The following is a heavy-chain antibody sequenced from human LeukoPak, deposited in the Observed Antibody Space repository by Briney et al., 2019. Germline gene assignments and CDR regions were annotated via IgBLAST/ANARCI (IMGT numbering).Heavy chain of an antibody. CDR2: IYYSGST. CDR3: ARARLRPLDY. J-gene: IGHJ4*02. D-gene: IGHD5-12*01. V-gene: IGHV4-59*12. CDR1: GDSISSYY. Sequence: SETLSLTCTVSGDSISSYYWSWIRQPPGKGLEWIGYIYYSGSTKYNPSLKSRVTTSVDTSKNQFSLKLSSVTAADTAVYYCARARLRPLDYWGQGTLVTVSS.